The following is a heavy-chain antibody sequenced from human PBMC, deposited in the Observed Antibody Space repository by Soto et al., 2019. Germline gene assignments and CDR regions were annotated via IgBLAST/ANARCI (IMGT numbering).Heavy chain of an antibody. CDR3: AKEKDYYLSDGMDV. CDR2: ISYDGNTK. V-gene: IGHV3-30*18. Sequence: QVQLVESGGGVVQPGRSLRLSCAASGFPFSNYGMHWVRQAPGKGLEWLAVISYDGNTKYYADSVKGRFTISRDSSKNTVFLQMSSLREEDTAVYHCAKEKDYYLSDGMDVWGQGTRVTVSS. J-gene: IGHJ6*02. CDR1: GFPFSNYG.